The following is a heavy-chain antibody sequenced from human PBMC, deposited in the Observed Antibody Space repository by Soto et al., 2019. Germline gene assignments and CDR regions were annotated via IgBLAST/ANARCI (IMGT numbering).Heavy chain of an antibody. D-gene: IGHD5-18*01. CDR2: ISSSSSTI. CDR3: ARDSGYSYGPFDY. J-gene: IGHJ4*02. Sequence: GGSLRLSCAASGFTFSSYSMNWVRQAPGKGLEWVSYISSSSSTIYYADSVKGRFTISRGNAKNSLYLQMNSLRAEDTAVYYCARDSGYSYGPFDYCCQGTLVTVS. V-gene: IGHV3-48*01. CDR1: GFTFSSYS.